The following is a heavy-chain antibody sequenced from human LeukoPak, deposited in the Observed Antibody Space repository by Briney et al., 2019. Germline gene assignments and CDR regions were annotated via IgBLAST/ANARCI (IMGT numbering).Heavy chain of an antibody. J-gene: IGHJ4*02. D-gene: IGHD6-6*01. Sequence: SETLSLTCTVSGGSISSSSYYWGWIRQPPGKGLEWIGSVYYSGNTYYNPSLKSRVTISVDTSKNQFSLKLSSVTAADTAVYYCARRGGSSSPRGYFDYWGQGTLVTVSS. CDR1: GGSISSSSYY. V-gene: IGHV4-39*01. CDR3: ARRGGSSSPRGYFDY. CDR2: VYYSGNT.